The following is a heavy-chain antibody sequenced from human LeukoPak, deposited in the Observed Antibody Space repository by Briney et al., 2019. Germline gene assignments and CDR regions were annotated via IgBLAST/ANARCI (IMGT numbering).Heavy chain of an antibody. CDR2: VWSDGSNK. CDR1: GFIFSNYD. D-gene: IGHD5-18*01. J-gene: IGHJ4*02. Sequence: PGGSLRLSCAASGFIFSNYDMHWVRQAPGKGLEWVAVVWSDGSNKYYADSVKGRFTISRDNSKNTLYLQMNSLRAEDTAVYYCARPDMDWGQGTLVTVSS. CDR3: ARPDMD. V-gene: IGHV3-33*01.